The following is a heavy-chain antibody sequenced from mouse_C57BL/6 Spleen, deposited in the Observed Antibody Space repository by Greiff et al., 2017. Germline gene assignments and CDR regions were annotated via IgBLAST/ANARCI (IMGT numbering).Heavy chain of an antibody. CDR3: ARLVYDYYAMDY. D-gene: IGHD2-3*01. CDR2: IDPSDSYT. J-gene: IGHJ4*01. V-gene: IGHV1-69*01. CDR1: GYTFTSYW. Sequence: VQLQQPGAELVMPGASVKLSCKASGYTFTSYWMHWVKQRPGQGLEWIGEIDPSDSYTNYHQKFKGKSTMTVDKSSSTAYMQLSSLTSEDSAVYYCARLVYDYYAMDYWGQGASVTVSS.